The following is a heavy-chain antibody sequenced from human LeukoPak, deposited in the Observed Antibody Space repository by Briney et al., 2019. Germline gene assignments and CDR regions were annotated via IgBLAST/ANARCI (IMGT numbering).Heavy chain of an antibody. CDR2: IYPTDSDT. CDR1: GYSFTSYW. J-gene: IGHJ6*02. CDR3: ARGGDYYYYGMDV. Sequence: GESLKISCKGSGYSFTSYWIGWVRQIPGKGLEWMGIIYPTDSDTRYTPSFHGQTTISADTSISTAYLQWSSLKASDTAMYYCARGGDYYYYGMDVWGQGTTVTVSS. D-gene: IGHD3-16*01. V-gene: IGHV5-51*01.